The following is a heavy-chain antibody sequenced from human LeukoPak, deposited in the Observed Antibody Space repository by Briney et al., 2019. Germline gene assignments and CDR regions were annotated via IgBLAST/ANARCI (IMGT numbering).Heavy chain of an antibody. D-gene: IGHD6-19*01. V-gene: IGHV1-46*01. CDR2: INPSGGST. CDR1: GYTFTSYY. CDR3: ARSPYSSGWFLPPDY. Sequence: ASVKVSCTASGYTFTSYYMHWVRQAPGQGLEWMGIINPSGGSTSYAQKFQGRVTMTRDMSTSTVYMELSSLRSEDTAVYYCARSPYSSGWFLPPDYWGQGTLVTVSS. J-gene: IGHJ4*02.